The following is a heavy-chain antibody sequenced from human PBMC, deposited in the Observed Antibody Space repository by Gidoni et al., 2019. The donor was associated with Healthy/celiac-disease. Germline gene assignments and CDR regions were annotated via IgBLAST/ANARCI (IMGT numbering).Heavy chain of an antibody. J-gene: IGHJ4*02. CDR2: ISAYNGNT. CDR3: ARGGPSGGSGESDY. Sequence: QVQLVQSGAEVKKLGASVKVSCTASGYPFTSYGISWVGQAHGQGLAWMGWISAYNGNTNYAQKLQGRVTMTTDTSTSTAYMELRSLRSDDTAVYYCARGGPSGGSGESDYWGQGTLVTVSS. CDR1: GYPFTSYG. V-gene: IGHV1-18*01. D-gene: IGHD2-15*01.